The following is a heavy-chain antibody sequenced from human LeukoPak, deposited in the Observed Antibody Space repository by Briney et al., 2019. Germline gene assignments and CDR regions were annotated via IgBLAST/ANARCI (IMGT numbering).Heavy chain of an antibody. Sequence: GESLKISCKGSEYSFATYWIGWARQMPGQGLEWMGIIFPGDSDTRYSPSFQGQVTISADKSISTAYLQWSSLNTSDTAIYYCARYTDHYYFDYWGQGTLVTVSS. V-gene: IGHV5-51*01. D-gene: IGHD1-1*01. CDR2: IFPGDSDT. CDR1: EYSFATYW. J-gene: IGHJ4*02. CDR3: ARYTDHYYFDY.